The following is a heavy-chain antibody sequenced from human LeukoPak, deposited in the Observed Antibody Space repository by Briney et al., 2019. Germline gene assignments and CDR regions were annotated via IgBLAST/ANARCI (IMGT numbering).Heavy chain of an antibody. J-gene: IGHJ4*02. CDR3: ASRASSGWYATDY. CDR1: GGSISSSSYY. D-gene: IGHD6-19*01. V-gene: IGHV4-39*07. Sequence: KPSETLSLTCTVSGGSISSSSYYWGWIRQPPGKGLEWIGSIYYSGSTYYNPSLKSRVTISVDKSKNQFSLKLSSVTAADTAVYYCASRASSGWYATDYWGQGTLVTVSS. CDR2: IYYSGST.